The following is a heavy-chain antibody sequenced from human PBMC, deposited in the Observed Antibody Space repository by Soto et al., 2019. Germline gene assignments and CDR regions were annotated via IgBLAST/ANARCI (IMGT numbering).Heavy chain of an antibody. CDR2: MNPNSGNT. J-gene: IGHJ6*03. D-gene: IGHD3-3*01. CDR1: GYTFTSYD. CDR3: AREYYDFWSGYYRDLDYYYDYMDV. Sequence: ASVKVSCKASGYTFTSYDINWVRQATGQGLEWMGWMNPNSGNTGYAQKFQGRVTMTRNTSISTAYMELSSLRSEDTAVYYCAREYYDFWSGYYRDLDYYYDYMDVWGKGTTVTVSS. V-gene: IGHV1-8*01.